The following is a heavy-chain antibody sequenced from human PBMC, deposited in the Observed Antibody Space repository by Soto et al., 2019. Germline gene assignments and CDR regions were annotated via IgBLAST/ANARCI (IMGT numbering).Heavy chain of an antibody. CDR3: ERQIPRPPDSFDY. CDR2: IYYSGST. J-gene: IGHJ4*02. CDR1: GGSISSSSYY. Sequence: SETLSLTCTVSGGSISSSSYYWGWIRQPPGKGLEWIGSIYYSGSTHYNPSLNSRVTISGDSSKNQFSLKVSSVTAPDKAVYYCERQIPRPPDSFDYSCPGALLTVSS. V-gene: IGHV4-39*01.